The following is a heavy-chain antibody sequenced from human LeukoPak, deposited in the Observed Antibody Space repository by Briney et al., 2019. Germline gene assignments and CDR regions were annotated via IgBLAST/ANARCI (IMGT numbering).Heavy chain of an antibody. CDR2: IYTSGST. Sequence: SETLSLTCTVSGGSISSGSYYWSWIRQPAGKGLEWIGRIYTSGSTNYNPSLKSRVTISVDTSKNQFSLKLSSVTAADTAVYYCARSDIVVVPAAIPPHYYYYGMDVWGLGTTVTVSS. J-gene: IGHJ6*02. CDR1: GGSISSGSYY. CDR3: ARSDIVVVPAAIPPHYYYYGMDV. V-gene: IGHV4-61*02. D-gene: IGHD2-2*01.